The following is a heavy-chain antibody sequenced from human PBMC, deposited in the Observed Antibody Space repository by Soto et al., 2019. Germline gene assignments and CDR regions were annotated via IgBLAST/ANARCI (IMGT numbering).Heavy chain of an antibody. D-gene: IGHD3-16*01. V-gene: IGHV4-34*01. CDR3: ARHRAPGQLPRSNWFDP. CDR1: GGSFSGYY. J-gene: IGHJ5*02. Sequence: SETLSLTCSVYGGSFSGYYWSWIRQPPGKGLEWIGEINHSGSTNYNPSLKSRVTISVDTSKNQFSLKLSSVTAADTAVYYCARHRAPGQLPRSNWFDPWGQGTLVTVSS. CDR2: INHSGST.